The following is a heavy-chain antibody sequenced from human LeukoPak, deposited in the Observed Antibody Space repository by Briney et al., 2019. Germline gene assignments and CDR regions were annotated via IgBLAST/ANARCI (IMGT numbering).Heavy chain of an antibody. D-gene: IGHD4-23*01. Sequence: SETLSLTCTVSGGSISSYYWSWVRQPPGKGLEWIGYIYYSGSTNYNPSPKSRVTISVDTSKNQFSLKLSSVTAADTAVYFCARGSTTVVRSHFVYWGQGTLVTVSS. J-gene: IGHJ4*02. CDR3: ARGSTTVVRSHFVY. CDR2: IYYSGST. CDR1: GGSISSYY. V-gene: IGHV4-59*01.